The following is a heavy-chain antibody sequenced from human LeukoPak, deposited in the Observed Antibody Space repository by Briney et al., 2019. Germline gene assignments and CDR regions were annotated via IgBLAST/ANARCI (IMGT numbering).Heavy chain of an antibody. V-gene: IGHV3-30*18. Sequence: HSGGSLRLSCAASGFTVSSNYMSWVRQAPGKGLEWVAVISSDGSKTYYADSVKGRFTISRDNSKNTLYLQMNTLRVADTAVYYCAKSAADFWSGYYDFWGQGILVTVSS. CDR3: AKSAADFWSGYYDF. CDR2: ISSDGSKT. CDR1: GFTVSSNY. D-gene: IGHD3-3*01. J-gene: IGHJ4*02.